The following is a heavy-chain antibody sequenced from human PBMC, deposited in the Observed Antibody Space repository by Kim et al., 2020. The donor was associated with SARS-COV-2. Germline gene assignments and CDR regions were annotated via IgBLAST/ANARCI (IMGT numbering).Heavy chain of an antibody. V-gene: IGHV4-59*08. Sequence: NGGSINYTPSLTSRVTISVDTSKTQFSLKLSSVTAADTAVYYCARRTVLDVWGQGTTVTVSS. J-gene: IGHJ6*02. D-gene: IGHD4-17*01. CDR2: NGGSI. CDR3: ARRTVLDV.